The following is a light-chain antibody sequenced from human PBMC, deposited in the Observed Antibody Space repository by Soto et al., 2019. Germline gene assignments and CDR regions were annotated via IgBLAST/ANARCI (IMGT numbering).Light chain of an antibody. J-gene: IGKJ5*01. CDR1: QDIGSH. V-gene: IGKV1D-16*01. Sequence: DIQMTQSPSSLSASVGDRVTITCPASQDIGSHLAWYQQKPDKAPKSLIYFASTLQSGVPSRFSASGSGTDFTLTISSLQPEDFATYYCQQFRSFPITFGQGTRLEIK. CDR3: QQFRSFPIT. CDR2: FAS.